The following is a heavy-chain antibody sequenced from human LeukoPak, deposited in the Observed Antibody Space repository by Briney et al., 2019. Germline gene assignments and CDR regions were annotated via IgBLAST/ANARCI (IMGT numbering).Heavy chain of an antibody. CDR3: ARRAVVVPAAIGTFDY. CDR1: GFSFSTSW. Sequence: GGSLRLSCTASGFSFSTSWMSWVRQTPGKGLEWVANIKKDGSEEYYVDSVKGRFTISRDNAKNSLYLQMNSLRAEDTAVYYCARRAVVVPAAIGTFDYWGQGTLVTVSS. CDR2: IKKDGSEE. D-gene: IGHD2-2*02. V-gene: IGHV3-7*01. J-gene: IGHJ4*02.